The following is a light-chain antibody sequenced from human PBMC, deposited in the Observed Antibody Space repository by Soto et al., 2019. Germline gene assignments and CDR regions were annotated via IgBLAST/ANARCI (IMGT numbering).Light chain of an antibody. Sequence: DIQMTQSPSTLSASVGDRVTITCRASQSISSWLAWYQQKPGKAPKVLIYKASSLESGVPSRFSGSGSGTEFTLTISSLQPDDFATYYCQQYNSYSTWTFGQGTNVEIK. J-gene: IGKJ1*01. CDR1: QSISSW. CDR2: KAS. V-gene: IGKV1-5*03. CDR3: QQYNSYSTWT.